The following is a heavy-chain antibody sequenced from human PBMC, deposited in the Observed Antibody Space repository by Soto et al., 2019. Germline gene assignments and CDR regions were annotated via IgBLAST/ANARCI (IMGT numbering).Heavy chain of an antibody. CDR2: IYYSGST. Sequence: SGTLSLTCTVSGGTISSGGYYWSWIRQHTGKGLEWIGYIYYSGSTYYNPSLKSRVTISVDTSKNQFSLKLSSVTDADTAVYYCAREKAHYSNWFDPWGQGTLVTVSS. J-gene: IGHJ5*02. CDR3: AREKAHYSNWFDP. V-gene: IGHV4-31*03. D-gene: IGHD3-10*01. CDR1: GGTISSGGYY.